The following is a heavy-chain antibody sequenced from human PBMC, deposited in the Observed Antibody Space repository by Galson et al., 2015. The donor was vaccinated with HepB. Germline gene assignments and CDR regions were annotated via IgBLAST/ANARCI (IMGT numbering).Heavy chain of an antibody. J-gene: IGHJ4*02. CDR3: ARDGVASPNYFDS. V-gene: IGHV3-66*01. CDR1: EFSIRDNY. Sequence: SLRLSCAASEFSIRDNYMTWVRQAPGKGLEWVSIIYPGGTTFYADSVKGRFTISRDNSKNTLYLQMNSLRAEDTAVYFCARDGVASPNYFDSWGQGTLVTVSS. CDR2: IYPGGTT. D-gene: IGHD3-3*01.